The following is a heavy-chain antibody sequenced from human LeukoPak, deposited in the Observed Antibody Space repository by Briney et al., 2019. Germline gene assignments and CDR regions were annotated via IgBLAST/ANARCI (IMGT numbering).Heavy chain of an antibody. CDR1: GFTFSSYS. J-gene: IGHJ4*02. CDR2: ISSSSSYI. V-gene: IGHV3-21*01. CDR3: ARVGEKDPRGPREQQRPRSFDY. D-gene: IGHD6-13*01. Sequence: KTGGSLRLSCAASGFTFSSYSMNWVRQAPGKGLEWVSSISSSSSYIYYADSVKGRFTISGDNAKNSLYLQMNSLRAEDTAVYYCARVGEKDPRGPREQQRPRSFDYWGQGTLVTVSS.